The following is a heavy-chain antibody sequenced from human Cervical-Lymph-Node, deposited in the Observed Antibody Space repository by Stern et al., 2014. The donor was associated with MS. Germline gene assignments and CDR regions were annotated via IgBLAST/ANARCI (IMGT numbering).Heavy chain of an antibody. CDR2: INQDGSEK. D-gene: IGHD6-6*01. Sequence: EVQLVESGGGLVQPGGSLRLSCAASGFTFSTYYMTWVRQAPGKGLEWVANINQDGSEKYYVDSVKGRFTISRDNAKNSLYLQMNSLRAEDTAVYYCARGPLSSSSLGLYCWGQGTLVTVSS. CDR3: ARGPLSSSSLGLYC. V-gene: IGHV3-7*01. CDR1: GFTFSTYY. J-gene: IGHJ4*02.